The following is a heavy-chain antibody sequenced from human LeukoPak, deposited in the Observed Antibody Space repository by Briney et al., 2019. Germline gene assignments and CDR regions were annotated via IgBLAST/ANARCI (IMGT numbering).Heavy chain of an antibody. V-gene: IGHV3-30*02. D-gene: IGHD3-16*01. CDR1: GFSFKSYP. CDR3: AKDRGGPASFDI. CDR2: IEDDGSKE. J-gene: IGHJ3*02. Sequence: GGSLRLSCATSGFSFKSYPMHWVRQAPGKGLEWVAFIEDDGSKEYFADSVKGRFTISRDNSKGTVILQMNSLRVEDTALYYCAKDRGGPASFDIWGQGTMVIVSS.